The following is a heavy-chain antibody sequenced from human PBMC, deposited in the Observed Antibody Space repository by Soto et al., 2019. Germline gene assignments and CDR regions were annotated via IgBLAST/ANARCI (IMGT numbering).Heavy chain of an antibody. CDR3: AKSAAGAWSLGY. Sequence: GGSLRLSCVASGFTFSSYALSWASQAPGKGLEWVSAMSGSGGSTYYADSVKGRFTISRDNSKNTLYLQMNSLRAEDTAVYYCAKSAAGAWSLGYWGQGTLVTVSS. CDR1: GFTFSSYA. V-gene: IGHV3-23*01. CDR2: MSGSGGST. J-gene: IGHJ4*02. D-gene: IGHD6-25*01.